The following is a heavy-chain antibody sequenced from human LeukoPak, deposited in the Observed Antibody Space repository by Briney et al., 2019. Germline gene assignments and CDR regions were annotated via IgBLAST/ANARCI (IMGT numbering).Heavy chain of an antibody. CDR2: FDPEDGET. CDR1: GYTLTELS. CDR3: ATAPPDGGYSYGYDY. J-gene: IGHJ4*02. Sequence: GASVTVSFKFSGYTLTELSMHWVRQAPGKGLGWMGGFDPEDGETIYAQKFQGRVTMTEDTSTDTAYMELSSLRPEDTAVYYCATAPPDGGYSYGYDYWGQGTLVTVSS. D-gene: IGHD5-18*01. V-gene: IGHV1-24*01.